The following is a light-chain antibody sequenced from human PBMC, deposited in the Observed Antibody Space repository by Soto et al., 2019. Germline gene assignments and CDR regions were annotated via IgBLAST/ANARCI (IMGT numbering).Light chain of an antibody. V-gene: IGKV1-6*02. CDR3: LQDHNYPLT. J-gene: IGKJ4*01. CDR1: QGIGND. CDR2: AAT. Sequence: AIQMAQSPSSLSASVGDRVTITCRASQGIGNDVGWYQQKPGKAPMLLLYAATTLQSGVPSRFSGTRSGTDFTLPISSLQPEDFATYYCLQDHNYPLTFGGGTKVEIK.